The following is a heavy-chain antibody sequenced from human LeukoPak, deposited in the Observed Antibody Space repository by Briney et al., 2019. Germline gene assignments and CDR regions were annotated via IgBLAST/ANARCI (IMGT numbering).Heavy chain of an antibody. V-gene: IGHV3-23*01. CDR2: ITGSGDTT. CDR3: AKDYSNIPAPANPLFDY. Sequence: GGSLRLFCAASGFTFSNYAMSWVRQAPGKGLEWVSGITGSGDTTFYADSVKGRFTISRDNSENTLYLQMNSLRAEDTALYYCAKDYSNIPAPANPLFDYWGQGTLVTVSS. D-gene: IGHD1-14*01. CDR1: GFTFSNYA. J-gene: IGHJ4*02.